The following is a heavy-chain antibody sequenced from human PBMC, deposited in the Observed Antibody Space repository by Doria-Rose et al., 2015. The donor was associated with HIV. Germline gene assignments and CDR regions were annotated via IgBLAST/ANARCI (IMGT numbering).Heavy chain of an antibody. CDR1: GYTFANYA. V-gene: IGHV1-3*01. CDR2: INAGNGHT. CDR3: ARSGSYSAYGFGIPLDL. J-gene: IGHJ5*02. Sequence: QVQLVQSGAEVRGPGASVKVSCKASGYTFANYAIHWVRQAPGQRFEWMGWINAGNGHTKNSQRFQDRVNITWDTSAKTSHMELGSLRSEDTAIYYCARSGSYSAYGFGIPLDLWGQGVLVSVSS. D-gene: IGHD5-12*01.